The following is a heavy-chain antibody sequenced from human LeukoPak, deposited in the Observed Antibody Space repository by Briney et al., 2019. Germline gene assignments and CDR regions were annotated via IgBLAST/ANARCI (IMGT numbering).Heavy chain of an antibody. V-gene: IGHV5-51*01. D-gene: IGHD3-22*01. J-gene: IGHJ4*02. Sequence: GESLKISCKGSGYSFTSYWIGWVRQMPGKDLEWMGIIYAGDSDTRYSPSFQGQVTISADKSISTAYLQWSSLKASDTAMYYCARHYSSGYYSSDYWGQGTQVTVSS. CDR2: IYAGDSDT. CDR3: ARHYSSGYYSSDY. CDR1: GYSFTSYW.